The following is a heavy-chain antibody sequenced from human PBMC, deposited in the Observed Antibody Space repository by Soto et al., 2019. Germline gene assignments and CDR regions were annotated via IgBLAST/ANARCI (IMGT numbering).Heavy chain of an antibody. V-gene: IGHV3-11*01. J-gene: IGHJ2*01. CDR1: GFTFSDYY. D-gene: IGHD3-9*01. Sequence: GGSLRLSCAASGFTFSDYYMSWIRQAPGKGLEWVSYISSSGSTIYYADSVKGRFTISRDNAKNSLYLQMNSLRAEDTAVYYCARPTYYDILTGYYPDWYFDLWGRGTLVTVSS. CDR3: ARPTYYDILTGYYPDWYFDL. CDR2: ISSSGSTI.